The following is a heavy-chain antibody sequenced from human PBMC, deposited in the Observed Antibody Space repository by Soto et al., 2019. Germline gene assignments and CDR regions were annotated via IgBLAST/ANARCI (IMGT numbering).Heavy chain of an antibody. Sequence: GASVKVSCKASGYTFTSYDINWVRQATGQGLEWMGWMNPNSGNTGYAQKFQGRVTMTRNTSRSTAYMELSSLRSEDTAVYYCARGRAWTTAPSWYYYDSSGYQRLDYWGQGTLVTVSS. CDR2: MNPNSGNT. J-gene: IGHJ4*02. CDR3: ARGRAWTTAPSWYYYDSSGYQRLDY. D-gene: IGHD3-22*01. CDR1: GYTFTSYD. V-gene: IGHV1-8*01.